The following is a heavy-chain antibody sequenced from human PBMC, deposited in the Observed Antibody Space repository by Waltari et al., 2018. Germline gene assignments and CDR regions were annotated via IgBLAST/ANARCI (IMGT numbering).Heavy chain of an antibody. CDR3: ARGKYQLPNYYYGMDV. Sequence: QVQLVQSGAEVKKPGASVKVSCKASGYTFTSYDSNWVRQATGQGLEWMGWMNPNSGNTGYAQKFQGRVTMTRNTSISTAYMELSSLRSEDTAVYYCARGKYQLPNYYYGMDVWGQGTTVTVSS. CDR2: MNPNSGNT. D-gene: IGHD2-2*01. V-gene: IGHV1-8*01. J-gene: IGHJ6*02. CDR1: GYTFTSYD.